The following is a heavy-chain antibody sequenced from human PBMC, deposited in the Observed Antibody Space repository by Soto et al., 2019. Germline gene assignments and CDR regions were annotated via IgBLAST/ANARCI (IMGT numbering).Heavy chain of an antibody. D-gene: IGHD3-22*01. Sequence: QVQLVQSGAEVKKPGSSVKVSCKASGGTFSSYAITWVRQAPGQGLEWMGEIIPIFDTANYAQKFQGRVTITADESTSTVYMELSRLRSEDTAVYYCARDRGPSSGYYPYWFDPWGQGTLVTVSS. V-gene: IGHV1-69*12. CDR2: IIPIFDTA. CDR3: ARDRGPSSGYYPYWFDP. J-gene: IGHJ5*02. CDR1: GGTFSSYA.